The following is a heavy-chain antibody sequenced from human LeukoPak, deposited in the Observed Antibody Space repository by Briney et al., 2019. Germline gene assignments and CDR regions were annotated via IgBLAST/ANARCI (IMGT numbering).Heavy chain of an antibody. V-gene: IGHV3-66*01. D-gene: IGHD3-3*01. J-gene: IGHJ3*02. CDR3: AHYDFWSGHALDI. Sequence: GGSLRLSCAASESIVSGNYMTWVRQAPGKGLEWLSVIYTGGGTYYADSVKGRFTTSRDTSKTTVYLQMNSPRGDDTAIYYCAHYDFWSGHALDIWGQGTMVTVSS. CDR1: ESIVSGNY. CDR2: IYTGGGT.